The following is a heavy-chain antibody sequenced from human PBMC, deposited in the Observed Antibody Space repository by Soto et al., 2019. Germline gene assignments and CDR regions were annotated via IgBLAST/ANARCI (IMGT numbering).Heavy chain of an antibody. CDR2: IYRGGGT. J-gene: IGHJ3*02. Sequence: ESGGGLIQPGGSLRLICAASGLSVTANYMTWARQAPGKGLEWLSIIYRGGGTYYADSLKGRAIISRDGSRNMVFLQMNSLTAEDAGVYYCARRDDSETFDIWGRGTVVNVSS. CDR1: GLSVTANY. V-gene: IGHV3-53*01. D-gene: IGHD5-18*01. CDR3: ARRDDSETFDI.